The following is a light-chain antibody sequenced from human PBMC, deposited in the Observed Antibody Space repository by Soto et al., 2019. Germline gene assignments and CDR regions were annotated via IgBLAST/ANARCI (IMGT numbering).Light chain of an antibody. V-gene: IGKV3-15*01. J-gene: IGKJ1*01. CDR2: RAS. Sequence: EIVMTQSPATLSVSPGERVTLSCRASQSINSNLAWYQQKPGQAPRLLIYRASTRATGIPASFSGSGSGTEFTLTISSLQSEDFAFYYCQQYDNWPPWTFGQGTKVEIK. CDR3: QQYDNWPPWT. CDR1: QSINSN.